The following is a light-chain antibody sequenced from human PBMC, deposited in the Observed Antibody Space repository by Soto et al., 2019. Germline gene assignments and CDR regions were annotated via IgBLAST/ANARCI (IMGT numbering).Light chain of an antibody. CDR2: GAS. CDR3: QQYGSSPWT. V-gene: IGKV3-20*01. CDR1: QSVAANY. J-gene: IGKJ1*01. Sequence: EIVLTQSPGTLSLSPGDRATLSCRASQSVAANYSAWFQQKPGQAPRLLIYGASNGATGIPDRFRGSGSGTDFTLTISRLDPEDFAVYYCQQYGSSPWTFGRGTKVDIK.